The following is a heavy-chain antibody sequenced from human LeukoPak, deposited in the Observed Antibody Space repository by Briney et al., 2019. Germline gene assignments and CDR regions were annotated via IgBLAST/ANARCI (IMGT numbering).Heavy chain of an antibody. V-gene: IGHV3-21*01. Sequence: GGSLRLSCAASGFTFSSYSMNWVRQAPGKGLEWVSSISSSSSYIYYADSVKGRFTISRDNAKNSLYLQMNSLRAEDTAVYYCASLGDRSFPGIAGRWGQGTLVTVSS. J-gene: IGHJ4*02. CDR2: ISSSSSYI. D-gene: IGHD1-20*01. CDR3: ASLGDRSFPGIAGR. CDR1: GFTFSSYS.